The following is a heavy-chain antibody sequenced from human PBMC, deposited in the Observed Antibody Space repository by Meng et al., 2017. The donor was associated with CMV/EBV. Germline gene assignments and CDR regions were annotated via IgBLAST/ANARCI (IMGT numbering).Heavy chain of an antibody. Sequence: SETLSLTCTVSGGSVSSGSYYWSWIRQPPGMGLEWIGYIYYSGSTNYNPSLKSRVTISVDTSQNQFSLKLISVTAAATAVYSCARFAATTPDYYGMDVWGQGTTVTVSS. J-gene: IGHJ6*02. V-gene: IGHV4-61*01. CDR1: GGSVSSGSYY. CDR2: IYYSGST. D-gene: IGHD5-12*01. CDR3: ARFAATTPDYYGMDV.